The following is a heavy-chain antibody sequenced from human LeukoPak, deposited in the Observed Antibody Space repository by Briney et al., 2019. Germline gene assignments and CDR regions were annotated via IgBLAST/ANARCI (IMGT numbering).Heavy chain of an antibody. CDR3: ARVVGATESWVDY. CDR2: IYYSGTT. D-gene: IGHD1-26*01. CDR1: GGSISSSPYY. Sequence: PSETLSLTCTVSGGSISSSPYYWGWIRQPPGTGLEWIGSIYYSGTTHYSPSLESRVTISVDTSKNQFSLKLSSVTAADTAVYYCARVVGATESWVDYWGQGTLVTVSS. J-gene: IGHJ4*02. V-gene: IGHV4-39*07.